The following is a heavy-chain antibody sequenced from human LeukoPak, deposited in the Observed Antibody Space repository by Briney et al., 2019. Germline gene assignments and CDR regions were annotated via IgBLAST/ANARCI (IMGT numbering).Heavy chain of an antibody. CDR2: INTNTGNP. J-gene: IGHJ4*02. D-gene: IGHD3-3*01. V-gene: IGHV7-4-1*02. Sequence: EASVKVSCKASGYTFTIYAMNWVRQAPGQGLEWMGWINTNTGNPTYAQGFTGRFVFSLDTSVSTAYLQISSLKAEDTAVYYCARQTYYDFWSGYYTDYFDYWGQGTLVTVSS. CDR3: ARQTYYDFWSGYYTDYFDY. CDR1: GYTFTIYA.